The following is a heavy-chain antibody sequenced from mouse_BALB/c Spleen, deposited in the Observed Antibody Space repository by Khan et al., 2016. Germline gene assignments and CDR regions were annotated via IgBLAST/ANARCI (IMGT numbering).Heavy chain of an antibody. Sequence: QIQLVQSGPELKKPGETVKISCKASGYTFTNYGMNWVKQAPGKGLKWMGWINTYTGEPTYADDFKGRFAFSLETSASTAYLPINNLKNENMATYFCARDYGNYYCDYWGQGTTLTVSS. D-gene: IGHD2-1*01. V-gene: IGHV9-1*02. CDR2: INTYTGEP. CDR1: GYTFTNYG. CDR3: ARDYGNYYCDY. J-gene: IGHJ2*01.